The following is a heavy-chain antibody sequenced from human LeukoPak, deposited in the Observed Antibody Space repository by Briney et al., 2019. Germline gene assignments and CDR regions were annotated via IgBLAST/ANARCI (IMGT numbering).Heavy chain of an antibody. D-gene: IGHD3-22*01. J-gene: IGHJ3*02. Sequence: GGSLRLSCAASGFTFSSYTMNWVRQAPGKGLEWVSYIGSSRSTIYYADSVKGRFTISRDNAKNSLYLQMNSLRAEDTAVYYCARDHHRRLYDSQARDTFDIWGQGTMVTVSS. V-gene: IGHV3-48*01. CDR1: GFTFSSYT. CDR2: IGSSRSTI. CDR3: ARDHHRRLYDSQARDTFDI.